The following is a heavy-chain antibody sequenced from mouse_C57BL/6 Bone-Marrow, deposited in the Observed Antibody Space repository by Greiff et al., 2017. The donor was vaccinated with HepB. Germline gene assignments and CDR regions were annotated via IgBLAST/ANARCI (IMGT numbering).Heavy chain of an antibody. CDR1: GFSFNTYA. D-gene: IGHD2-3*01. V-gene: IGHV10-1*01. CDR2: IRSKSNTYAK. CDR3: VRQNGYYPDY. J-gene: IGHJ2*01. Sequence: EVQLVESGGGLVQPKGSLKLSCAASGFSFNTYAMNWVRQAPGKGLEWVARIRSKSNTYAKYYADSVKDRFTISRDDSESMLYLQMNNLKTEDTAMYSCVRQNGYYPDYWGQGTTLTVSS.